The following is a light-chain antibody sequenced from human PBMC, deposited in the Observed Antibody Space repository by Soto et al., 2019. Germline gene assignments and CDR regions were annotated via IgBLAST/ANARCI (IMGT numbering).Light chain of an antibody. V-gene: IGLV3-1*01. CDR1: KLGDKY. Sequence: SYELTQSPSVSASPGQTATITCSGDKLGDKYAYWYQQKPGQSPVVVIYEDTKRPSGIPERFSGSNSGNTATLTISGTQAMDEADYYCQAWDSSSVVFGGGTKLTVL. J-gene: IGLJ2*01. CDR3: QAWDSSSVV. CDR2: EDT.